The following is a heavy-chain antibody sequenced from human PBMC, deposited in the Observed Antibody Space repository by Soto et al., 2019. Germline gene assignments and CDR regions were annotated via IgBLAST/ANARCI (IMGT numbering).Heavy chain of an antibody. J-gene: IGHJ3*02. CDR1: GYSLTAYY. CDR3: ARARWTGTSGAFDI. D-gene: IGHD1-7*01. V-gene: IGHV1-2*02. CDR2: INPNTGVT. Sequence: QVQLVQSGAEVKKPGASVSVSCKASGYSLTAYYIHWVRQAPGQGLEWMGWINPNTGVTNYAQKFQGRVTVTTATFINLVYMELYRLRSDDTAVYYCARARWTGTSGAFDIWGQGAMVSVAS.